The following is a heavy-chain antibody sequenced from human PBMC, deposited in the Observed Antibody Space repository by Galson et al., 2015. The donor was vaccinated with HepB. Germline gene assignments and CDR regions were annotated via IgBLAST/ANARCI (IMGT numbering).Heavy chain of an antibody. V-gene: IGHV7-4-1*02. CDR2: INTNTGNP. D-gene: IGHD6-19*01. CDR3: ARARMAGAVAGKGSFFFGY. J-gene: IGHJ4*02. CDR1: GYTFTSYA. Sequence: SVKVSCKASGYTFTSYAMNWVRQAPGQGLEWMGWINTNTGNPTYAQGFTGRFVFSLDTSVSTAYLQISSLKAEDTAVYYCARARMAGAVAGKGSFFFGYWGQGTLVTVSS.